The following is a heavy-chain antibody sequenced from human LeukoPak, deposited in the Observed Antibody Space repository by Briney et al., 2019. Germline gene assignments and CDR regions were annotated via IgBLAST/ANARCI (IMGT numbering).Heavy chain of an antibody. CDR3: ATTDLILEWLLEEAGLADDAFDI. CDR1: GFAFSSYA. CDR2: ISGSGGST. D-gene: IGHD3-3*01. Sequence: GGSLRLSCAASGFAFSSYAMSWVRQAPGKGLEWVSAISGSGGSTYYADSVKGRFTISRDNSKNTLYLQMNSLRAEDTAVYYCATTDLILEWLLEEAGLADDAFDIWGQGTMVTVSS. J-gene: IGHJ3*02. V-gene: IGHV3-23*01.